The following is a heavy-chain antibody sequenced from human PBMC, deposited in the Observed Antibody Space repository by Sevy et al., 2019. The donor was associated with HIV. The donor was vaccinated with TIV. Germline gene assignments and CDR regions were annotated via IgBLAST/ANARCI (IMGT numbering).Heavy chain of an antibody. CDR2: IYTGDNT. J-gene: IGHJ3*02. Sequence: GGSLRLSCAATGFTVNSNYMSRVRQAPWKGLEWVSIIYTGDNTYYTDSVKGRFTISRDNSKNTLYLQMNSLRAEDTAVYYCARLSVYYYDSDGYYTTGNAFDIWGQGTMVTVSS. V-gene: IGHV3-53*01. CDR1: GFTVNSNY. CDR3: ARLSVYYYDSDGYYTTGNAFDI. D-gene: IGHD3-22*01.